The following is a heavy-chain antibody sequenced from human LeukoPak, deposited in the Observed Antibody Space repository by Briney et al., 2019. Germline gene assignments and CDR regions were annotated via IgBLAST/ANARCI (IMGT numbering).Heavy chain of an antibody. CDR1: GFTFSSYN. D-gene: IGHD3-10*02. CDR2: ISSSGSTI. V-gene: IGHV3-48*04. J-gene: IGHJ6*04. Sequence: PGGSLRLSCAASGFTFSSYNIYWVRQAPGKGLEWVSYISSSGSTIYYADSVKGRFTISRDNAKNSLYLQMNSLRAEDTAVYYCAELGITMIGGVWGKGTTVTISS. CDR3: AELGITMIGGV.